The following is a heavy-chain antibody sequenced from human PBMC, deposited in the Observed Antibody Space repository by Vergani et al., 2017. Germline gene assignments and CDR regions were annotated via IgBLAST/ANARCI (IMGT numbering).Heavy chain of an antibody. V-gene: IGHV4-39*01. CDR2: IYYSGST. Sequence: QLQLQESGPGLVKPSETLSFTCTVSGGSISSSSYYWGWIRQPPGKGLEWIGSIYYSGSTYYNPSLKSRVTISVDTSKNQFSLKLSSVTAADTAVYYCARHGLGGIAVAGTLACDYWGQGTLVTVSS. CDR1: GGSISSSSYY. J-gene: IGHJ4*02. D-gene: IGHD6-19*01. CDR3: ARHGLGGIAVAGTLACDY.